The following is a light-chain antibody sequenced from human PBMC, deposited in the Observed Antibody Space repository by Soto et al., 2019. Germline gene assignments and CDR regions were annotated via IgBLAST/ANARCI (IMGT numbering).Light chain of an antibody. CDR2: KAS. J-gene: IGKJ1*01. CDR3: QQCNSYPWT. Sequence: DIQMTQSPSTLSASVGDRVTITCRASQSISTCLAWYQQKPGKAPKLLIYKASTLERGVPSRFSGSGSGTEFALTISSLQPDDFAAYYCQQCNSYPWTFGQGTKVEIK. CDR1: QSISTC. V-gene: IGKV1-5*03.